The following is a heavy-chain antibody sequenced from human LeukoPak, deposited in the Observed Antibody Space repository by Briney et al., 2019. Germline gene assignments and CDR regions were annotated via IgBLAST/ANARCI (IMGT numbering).Heavy chain of an antibody. CDR3: ARSEGRSGLYYYYYGMDV. Sequence: PSETLSLTCAVSGGSTSSGGYSWSWIRQPPGKGLEWIGYIYHSGSTYYNPSLKSRVTISVDTSKNQFSLKLSSVTAADTAVYYCARSEGRSGLYYYYYGMDVWGQGATVTVSS. D-gene: IGHD2-15*01. CDR1: GGSTSSGGYS. J-gene: IGHJ6*02. V-gene: IGHV4-30-2*02. CDR2: IYHSGST.